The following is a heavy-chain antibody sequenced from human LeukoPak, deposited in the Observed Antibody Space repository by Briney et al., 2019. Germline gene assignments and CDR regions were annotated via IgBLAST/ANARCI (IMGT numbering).Heavy chain of an antibody. D-gene: IGHD3-22*01. CDR2: IYPGAADT. J-gene: IGHJ4*02. V-gene: IGHV5-51*01. CDR1: GYXFTSYW. Sequence: GESLKISCKGSGYXFTSYWICWVRQMPGKGLEWMGIIYPGAADTRYSPSFQGQVTISADKSISTAYLQWSSLKASDTAMYYCARQGSYYDSSGWGRVDYWGQGTQVTVSS. CDR3: ARQGSYYDSSGWGRVDY.